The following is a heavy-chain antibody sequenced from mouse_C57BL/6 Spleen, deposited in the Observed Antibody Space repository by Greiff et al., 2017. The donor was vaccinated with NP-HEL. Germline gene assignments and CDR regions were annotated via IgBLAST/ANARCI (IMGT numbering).Heavy chain of an antibody. J-gene: IGHJ4*01. CDR3: ARWGTTAPVVAMDY. D-gene: IGHD1-2*01. CDR2: IYPRSGNT. CDR1: GYTFTSYG. Sequence: QVQLQQSGAELARPGASVKLSCKASGYTFTSYGISWVKQRTGQGLEWIGEIYPRSGNTYYNEKFKGKATLTADKSSSTAYMELRSLTSEDSAVYFCARWGTTAPVVAMDYWGQGTSVTVSS. V-gene: IGHV1-81*01.